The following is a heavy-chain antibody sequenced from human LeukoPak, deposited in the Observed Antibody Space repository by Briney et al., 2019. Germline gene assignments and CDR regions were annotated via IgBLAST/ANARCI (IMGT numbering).Heavy chain of an antibody. CDR1: GFTFSNAW. CDR2: IKSKTDGGTT. V-gene: IGHV3-15*01. Sequence: GGSLRLSCAASGFTFSNAWMSWVRQAPGKGLEWVGRIKSKTDGGTTDYAAPVKGRFTISRDDSKNTLYLQMNSLKTEDTAVYYCARMGPYQLLYDAFDIWGQGTMVTVSS. J-gene: IGHJ3*02. CDR3: ARMGPYQLLYDAFDI. D-gene: IGHD2-2*02.